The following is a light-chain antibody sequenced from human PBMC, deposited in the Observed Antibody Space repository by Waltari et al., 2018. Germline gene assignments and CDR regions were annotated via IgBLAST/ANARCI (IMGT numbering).Light chain of an antibody. CDR2: AAT. CDR3: LQHNSYPFT. Sequence: DVQMTQSPSSLSASVGDTVTITCRTSLAINDYLNWFQQKPGKPPKLLIYAATALQSGVPSRFSGSASGTEFTLTITNLQPEDFASYHCLQHNSYPFTFGPGTRLEIK. CDR1: LAINDY. V-gene: IGKV1-17*02. J-gene: IGKJ3*01.